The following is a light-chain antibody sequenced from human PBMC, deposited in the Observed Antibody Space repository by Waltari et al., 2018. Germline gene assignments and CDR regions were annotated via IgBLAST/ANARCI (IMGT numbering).Light chain of an antibody. J-gene: IGLJ3*02. CDR3: TSYTTSTTVL. V-gene: IGLV2-14*01. Sequence: QSALTQPASVSGSPGQSITISCTGTSSDIGGYDFVSWYQQYPGMAPKLMIYEVTNRPARVSGRFSGSKSGTTASLTISGLRPEDEADYYCTSYTTSTTVLFGGGTKVTVL. CDR2: EVT. CDR1: SSDIGGYDF.